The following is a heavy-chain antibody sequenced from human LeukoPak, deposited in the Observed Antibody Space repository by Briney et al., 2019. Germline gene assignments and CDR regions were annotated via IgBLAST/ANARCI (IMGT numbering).Heavy chain of an antibody. CDR3: ARVRSRITIFGVVINAFDI. D-gene: IGHD3-3*01. CDR1: GGSISSYY. Sequence: PSETLSLTCTVSGGSISSYYWSWIRQPPGKGLGWIGYIYYSGSTNYNPSLKSRVTISVDTSKNQFSLKLSSVTAADTAVYYCARVRSRITIFGVVINAFDIWGQGTMVTVSS. V-gene: IGHV4-59*01. J-gene: IGHJ3*02. CDR2: IYYSGST.